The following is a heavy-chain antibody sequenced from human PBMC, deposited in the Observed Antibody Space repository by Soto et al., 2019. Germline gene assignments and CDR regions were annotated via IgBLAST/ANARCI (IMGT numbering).Heavy chain of an antibody. J-gene: IGHJ3*02. CDR1: GFSFDDYA. Sequence: EVQLVESGGGLVQPGRSLRLSCAASGFSFDDYAMHWVRQTPGKGLEWVSRISWNGGSKDYADSVKGRFTISRDNAKNSLYLQMNSLRSEDTALYYCAKQLECGYYGLDILGQGTMVTVSS. CDR2: ISWNGGSK. D-gene: IGHD3-10*01. V-gene: IGHV3-9*01. CDR3: AKQLECGYYGLDI.